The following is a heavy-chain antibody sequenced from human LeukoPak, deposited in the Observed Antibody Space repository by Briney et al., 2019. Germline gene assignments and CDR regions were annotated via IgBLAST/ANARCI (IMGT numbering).Heavy chain of an antibody. Sequence: GGSLKISFKGSGYSFTSYWIGWVRPMPGKGLEWMGIIYPGDSDTRYSPSFQGQVTISADKSISTAYLQWSSLKASDTAMYYCARRAKEGGIAVAGWFDPWGQGTLVTVSS. D-gene: IGHD6-19*01. CDR1: GYSFTSYW. CDR3: ARRAKEGGIAVAGWFDP. J-gene: IGHJ5*02. V-gene: IGHV5-51*01. CDR2: IYPGDSDT.